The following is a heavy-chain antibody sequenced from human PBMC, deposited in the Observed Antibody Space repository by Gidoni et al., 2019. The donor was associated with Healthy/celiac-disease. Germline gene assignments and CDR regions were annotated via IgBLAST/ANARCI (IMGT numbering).Heavy chain of an antibody. CDR2: ISYDGSKK. D-gene: IGHD3-10*01. CDR1: GFTFSSYA. J-gene: IGHJ3*02. V-gene: IGHV3-30-3*01. CDR3: AREMYYYGSGSYSLDAFDI. Sequence: QVQLVESGGGVVQPGRSLRLSCAASGFTFSSYAMHWVRQAPGKGLAWVAVISYDGSKKYYAASVKGRFTISRENSKNTLYLQMNSLRAEDTAVYYCAREMYYYGSGSYSLDAFDIWGQGTMVTVSS.